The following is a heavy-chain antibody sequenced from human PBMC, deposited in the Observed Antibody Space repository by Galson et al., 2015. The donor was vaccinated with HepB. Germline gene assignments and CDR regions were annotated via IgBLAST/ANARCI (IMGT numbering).Heavy chain of an antibody. Sequence: SLRLSCAASGFTFSSYVMSWVRQAPGKGLEWVSGISGRGDSTYYADSVKGRFTISRDNSKNTLYLQMNSLRVEDTAVYYCAKWPYFDFSRGGQGTLVSVSS. CDR2: ISGRGDST. CDR1: GFTFSSYV. CDR3: AKWPYFDFSR. D-gene: IGHD3-3*01. J-gene: IGHJ4*02. V-gene: IGHV3-23*01.